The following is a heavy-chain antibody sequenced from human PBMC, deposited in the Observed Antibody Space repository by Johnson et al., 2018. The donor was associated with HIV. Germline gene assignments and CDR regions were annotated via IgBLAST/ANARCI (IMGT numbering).Heavy chain of an antibody. CDR2: INVDGSEK. CDR3: ARDKFTGRQWLSYDDAFDI. V-gene: IGHV3-7*01. CDR1: GFTFSSFW. J-gene: IGHJ3*02. D-gene: IGHD6-19*01. Sequence: VQVVESGGGLVQPGGSLRLSCAASGFTFSSFWMTWVRQAPGKGLEWVANINVDGSEKFYVDSVKGRFTISRDNVNNSVFLLLNSLRVEDTAVYYCARDKFTGRQWLSYDDAFDIWGQGTMVTVSS.